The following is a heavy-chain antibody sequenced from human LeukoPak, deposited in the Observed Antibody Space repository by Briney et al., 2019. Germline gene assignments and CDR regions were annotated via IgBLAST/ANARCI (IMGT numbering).Heavy chain of an antibody. V-gene: IGHV3-23*01. J-gene: IGHJ4*02. Sequence: GGSLRLSCAASGFTFSDYYMSWVRQAPGKGLEWVSGTSDRGDYTYYADSVKGRFTISRDNSKNTLYLQMNSLRAEDTALYFCAKKAQYNGNYPLDYWGQGTLVTVSS. D-gene: IGHD1-26*01. CDR2: TSDRGDYT. CDR1: GFTFSDYY. CDR3: AKKAQYNGNYPLDY.